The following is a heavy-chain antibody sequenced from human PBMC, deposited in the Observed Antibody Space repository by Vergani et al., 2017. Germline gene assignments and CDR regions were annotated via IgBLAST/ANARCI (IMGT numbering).Heavy chain of an antibody. CDR1: GYSISSGHY. CDR3: ATSTVXFCFSPSCLGAFES. D-gene: IGHD2-2*01. Sequence: QVQLQESGPGLVKPSETLALTCTVSGYSISSGHYWGWIRHSPGTGLEWIGSISQSGRTYYSPSLKSRLTISRATSKNQFSLNLNSVIAAVTAVYFCATSTVXFCFSPSCLGAFESWDQGTLVTVSS. J-gene: IGHJ4*02. CDR2: ISQSGRT. V-gene: IGHV4-38-2*02.